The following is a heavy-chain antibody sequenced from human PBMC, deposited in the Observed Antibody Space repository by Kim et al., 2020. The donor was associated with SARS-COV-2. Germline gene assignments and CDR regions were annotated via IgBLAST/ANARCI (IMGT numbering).Heavy chain of an antibody. J-gene: IGHJ4*02. V-gene: IGHV3-33*01. CDR1: GFTFSSYG. D-gene: IGHD2-15*01. Sequence: GGSLRLSCAASGFTFSSYGMHWVRQAPGKGLEWVAVIWYDGSNKYYADSVKGRFTISRDNSKNTLYLQMNSLRAEDTAVYYCAREEHGYCSGGSCYEVGYFDYWGQGTLVTVSS. CDR2: IWYDGSNK. CDR3: AREEHGYCSGGSCYEVGYFDY.